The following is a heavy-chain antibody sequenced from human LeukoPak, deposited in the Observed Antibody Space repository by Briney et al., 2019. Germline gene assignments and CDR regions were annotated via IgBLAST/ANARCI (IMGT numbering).Heavy chain of an antibody. J-gene: IGHJ4*02. V-gene: IGHV3-30*18. Sequence: GGSLRLSCAASGFPFSTFGMHWVRQAPGKGLEWVAAIAYDGSVKYYPDSLKGRLTISRDNSKNTLYLQMNSLRTEDTAVYSCAKDRTVVGATSFDYWGLGTLVTLSS. D-gene: IGHD1-26*01. CDR2: IAYDGSVK. CDR1: GFPFSTFG. CDR3: AKDRTVVGATSFDY.